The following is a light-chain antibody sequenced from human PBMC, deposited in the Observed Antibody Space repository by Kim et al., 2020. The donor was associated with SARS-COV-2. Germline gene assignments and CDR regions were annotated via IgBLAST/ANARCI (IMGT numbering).Light chain of an antibody. J-gene: IGLJ3*02. V-gene: IGLV2-23*01. CDR2: EGT. CDR3: CSYAGSSTWV. Sequence: GQSVTISCTGSSSDVGSYNLVSWYQQVPGKAPKAMIYEGTKRPSGVSHRFSGSKSGNTASLTISGLQAEDEAHYFCCSYAGSSTWVFGGGTQLT. CDR1: SSDVGSYNL.